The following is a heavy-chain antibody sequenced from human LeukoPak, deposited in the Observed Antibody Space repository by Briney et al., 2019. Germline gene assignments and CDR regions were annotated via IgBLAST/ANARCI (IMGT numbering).Heavy chain of an antibody. V-gene: IGHV3-7*01. J-gene: IGHJ6*02. Sequence: GGSLRLSCIPSGFTINQHAMSWVRQAPVKGLEWVASIRPDGSAVFYVDSVKGRFTFSRDNAKNSLDLQMNGLRAEDTAVYYCARFGLPYSIDLWGQGTMVTVSS. CDR2: IRPDGSAV. D-gene: IGHD3/OR15-3a*01. CDR3: ARFGLPYSIDL. CDR1: GFTINQHA.